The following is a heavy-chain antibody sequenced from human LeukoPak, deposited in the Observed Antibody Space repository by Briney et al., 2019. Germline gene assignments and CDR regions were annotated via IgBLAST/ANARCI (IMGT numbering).Heavy chain of an antibody. CDR1: GGTFSSYA. J-gene: IGHJ4*02. CDR3: ARVPTPRDSSGYYYSDY. Sequence: ASVKVSCKASGGTFSSYAISWVRQAPGQGLEWMGGIIPIFGTANYAQKFQGRVTIIADESTSTAYMELSSLRSEDTAVYYCARVPTPRDSSGYYYSDYWGQGTLVTVSS. D-gene: IGHD3-22*01. CDR2: IIPIFGTA. V-gene: IGHV1-69*13.